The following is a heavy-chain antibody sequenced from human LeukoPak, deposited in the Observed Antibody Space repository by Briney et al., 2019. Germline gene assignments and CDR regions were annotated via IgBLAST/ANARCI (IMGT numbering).Heavy chain of an antibody. J-gene: IGHJ6*03. Sequence: SETLSLTCTVSGGSISSYYWSWIRQPPGKGLEWIGYIYYSGSTNYNPSLRSRVTISVDTSKNQFSLKMSSVTAADTAVYYCARRRYCSSTSCYYYMDVWGKGTTVTISS. CDR3: ARRRYCSSTSCYYYMDV. CDR2: IYYSGST. CDR1: GGSISSYY. V-gene: IGHV4-59*12. D-gene: IGHD2-2*01.